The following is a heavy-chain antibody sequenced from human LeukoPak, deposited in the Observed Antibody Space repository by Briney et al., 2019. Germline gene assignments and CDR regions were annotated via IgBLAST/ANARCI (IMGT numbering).Heavy chain of an antibody. J-gene: IGHJ4*02. CDR3: ARHVGGSYGRMDY. V-gene: IGHV4-39*01. Sequence: SETLSLTCTVSGGSISSSSYYWGWIRQPPGKGLEWIGSIYYSGSTYYNPSLKSRVTISVDTSKNQFSLTLSSVTAADTAVYYCARHVGGSYGRMDYWGQGTLVTVSS. D-gene: IGHD1-26*01. CDR2: IYYSGST. CDR1: GGSISSSSYY.